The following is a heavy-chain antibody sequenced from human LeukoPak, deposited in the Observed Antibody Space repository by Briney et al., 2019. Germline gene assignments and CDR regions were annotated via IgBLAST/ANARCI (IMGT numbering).Heavy chain of an antibody. CDR3: ARGPLSGYDRGYMDV. V-gene: IGHV3-21*01. CDR1: GFTFSSYS. J-gene: IGHJ6*03. D-gene: IGHD5-12*01. Sequence: GGSLRLSCAASGFTFSSYSMNWVRQAPGKGLEWVSSISSSSSYIYYADSVKGRFTISRDNAKNSLYLQMNSLRAEDTAVYYCARGPLSGYDRGYMDVWGKGTTVTVSS. CDR2: ISSSSSYI.